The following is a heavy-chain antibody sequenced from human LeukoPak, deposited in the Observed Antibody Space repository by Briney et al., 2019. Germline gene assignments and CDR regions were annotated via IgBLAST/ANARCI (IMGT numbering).Heavy chain of an antibody. CDR3: ARDSTYYYDSGSSGPHYFGY. Sequence: GGSLRLSCAASGFTFSSYALHWVRQAPGKGLEWVAVLSFDGTITYYADSVKGRFTISRDNSKNTLYLQLNSLRAEDTAVYYCARDSTYYYDSGSSGPHYFGYLGQGTLVTVSS. CDR1: GFTFSSYA. V-gene: IGHV3-30*04. J-gene: IGHJ4*02. CDR2: LSFDGTIT. D-gene: IGHD3-10*01.